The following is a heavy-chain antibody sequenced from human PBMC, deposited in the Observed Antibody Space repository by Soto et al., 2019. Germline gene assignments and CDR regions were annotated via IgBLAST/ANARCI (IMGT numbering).Heavy chain of an antibody. D-gene: IGHD6-6*01. V-gene: IGHV1-46*01. Sequence: QVQLVQSGAEVMKPGASVKVSCKASGYTFTSNYIHWVRQAPGQGLEWMGILNPSSGLTSYAQKFQGRLTMTRDTSTSTVYMELSSLRSEDTAMCYCARGLVAPYYYGMDVWGQGTTVTVSS. J-gene: IGHJ6*02. CDR2: LNPSSGLT. CDR1: GYTFTSNY. CDR3: ARGLVAPYYYGMDV.